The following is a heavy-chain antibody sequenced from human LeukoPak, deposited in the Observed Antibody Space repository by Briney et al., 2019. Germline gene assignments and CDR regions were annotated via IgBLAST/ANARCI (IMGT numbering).Heavy chain of an antibody. CDR1: GYSISSGYY. D-gene: IGHD3-22*01. CDR2: IYHSGST. J-gene: IGHJ5*02. Sequence: PSETLSLTCTVSGYSISSGYYWGWIRQPPGKGLEWVGSIYHSGSTYYNPSLKSRVTISVDTSKNQFSLKLSSVTAADTAVYYCARGPLGFDYDSSGYYFNWFDPWGQGTLVTVSS. V-gene: IGHV4-38-2*02. CDR3: ARGPLGFDYDSSGYYFNWFDP.